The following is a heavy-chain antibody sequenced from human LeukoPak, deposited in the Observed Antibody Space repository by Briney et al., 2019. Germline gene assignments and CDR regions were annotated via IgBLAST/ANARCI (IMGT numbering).Heavy chain of an antibody. J-gene: IGHJ4*02. CDR1: GFTFSSYG. CDR3: ARAGFNYYDSSGYKY. D-gene: IGHD3-22*01. CDR2: IKQDGNEK. V-gene: IGHV3-7*01. Sequence: GGSLRLSCAASGFTFSSYGMHWVRQAPGKGLEWVANIKQDGNEKYYVDSVKGRFTISRDNAKNSLYLQMNSLRAEDTAVYYCARAGFNYYDSSGYKYWGQGTLVTVSS.